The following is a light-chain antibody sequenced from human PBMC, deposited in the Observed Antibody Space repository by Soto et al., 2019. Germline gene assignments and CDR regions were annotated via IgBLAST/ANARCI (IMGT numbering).Light chain of an antibody. CDR3: SSYTSSSTLV. CDR2: DVS. CDR1: SSDVGGYSY. J-gene: IGLJ1*01. Sequence: QSVLTQPASVSGSPGQSITISCTGTSSDVGGYSYVSWYQQHPGKAPKLMIYDVSNRPSGVSNRFSGSKSGNTASLAISGLQAEDAADYYCSSYTSSSTLVFGTGTKVTV. V-gene: IGLV2-14*01.